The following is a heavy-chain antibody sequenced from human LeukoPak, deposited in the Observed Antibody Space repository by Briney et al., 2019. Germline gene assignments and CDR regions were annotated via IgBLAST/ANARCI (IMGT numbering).Heavy chain of an antibody. CDR1: GFTFSDYY. D-gene: IGHD2-15*01. CDR2: ISSSGSTI. CDR3: AKSSVVVVAAIPDY. Sequence: PGGSLRLSCAASGFTFSDYYMSWIRQAPGKGLEWVSYISSSGSTIYYADSVKGRFTISRDNAKNSLYLQMNSLRAEDTAVYYCAKSSVVVVAAIPDYWGRGTLVTVSS. V-gene: IGHV3-11*01. J-gene: IGHJ4*02.